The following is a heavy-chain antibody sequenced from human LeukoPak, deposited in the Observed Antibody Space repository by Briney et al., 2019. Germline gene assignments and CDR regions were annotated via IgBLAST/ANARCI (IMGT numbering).Heavy chain of an antibody. J-gene: IGHJ5*02. CDR2: IYYSGST. V-gene: IGHV4-59*01. Sequence: SETLSLTCTVSGGSISSYYWSWIRQPPGKGLEWIGYIYYSGSTNYNPSLKSRVTISVDTSKNQFSLRLSSVTAADTAVYYCARVRSITMIVVEGERWFDPWGQGTLVTVSS. D-gene: IGHD3-22*01. CDR3: ARVRSITMIVVEGERWFDP. CDR1: GGSISSYY.